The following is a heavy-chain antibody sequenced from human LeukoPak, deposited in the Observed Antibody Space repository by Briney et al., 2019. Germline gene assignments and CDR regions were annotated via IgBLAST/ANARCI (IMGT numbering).Heavy chain of an antibody. J-gene: IGHJ4*02. D-gene: IGHD6-13*01. Sequence: GGSLRLSCVASGFTFDDYGISWVRQAPGKGLEWVSRIHWNSGSTRYADSVKGRFTISRDNAKNSLYLQMNSLRAEDTAVYYCARDIAAAAYWGQGTLVTVSS. V-gene: IGHV3-20*04. CDR1: GFTFDDYG. CDR3: ARDIAAAAY. CDR2: IHWNSGST.